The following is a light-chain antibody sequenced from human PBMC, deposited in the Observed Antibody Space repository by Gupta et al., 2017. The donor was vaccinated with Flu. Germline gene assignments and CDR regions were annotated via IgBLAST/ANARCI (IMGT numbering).Light chain of an antibody. J-gene: IGLJ3*02. V-gene: IGLV1-40*01. Sequence: QSVLTQPPSVYGAPGQRVTISCTGRSSNIGASYDVNWYQQLPGTAPKLLIYGDSSRPSGVPDRFSGSKSGTSASLAITGIQPEDEADYYCQSYDSSLNSRVFGGGTKLTVL. CDR2: GDS. CDR1: SSNIGASYD. CDR3: QSYDSSLNSRV.